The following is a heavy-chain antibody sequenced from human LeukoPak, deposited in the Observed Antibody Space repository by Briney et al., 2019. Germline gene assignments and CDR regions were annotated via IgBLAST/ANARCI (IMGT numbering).Heavy chain of an antibody. Sequence: SETLSLTCTVAGXSTSSGGYYWSWIRQHPGKGLEWIGYINYNGVTYYNPSLKSRLTISVVDTSKNQFSMRLNSVTVADTAVYYCARSDYVWGNYRPIPDYWGQGTLVTVSS. D-gene: IGHD3-16*02. V-gene: IGHV4-31*03. J-gene: IGHJ4*02. CDR3: ARSDYVWGNYRPIPDY. CDR2: INYNGVT. CDR1: GXSTSSGGYY.